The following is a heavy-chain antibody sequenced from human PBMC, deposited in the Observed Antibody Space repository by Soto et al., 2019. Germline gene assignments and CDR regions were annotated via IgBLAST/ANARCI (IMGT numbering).Heavy chain of an antibody. V-gene: IGHV1-2*04. Sequence: ASVKVSCKASGYTFTGYYMHWVRQAPGEGLEWMGWINPNSGGTNYAQKFQGWVTMTRDTSISTAYMELSRLRSDDTAVYYCVTLSDLSTFGGVIVPGDYWGQGTLVTVSS. CDR1: GYTFTGYY. D-gene: IGHD3-16*02. CDR3: VTLSDLSTFGGVIVPGDY. J-gene: IGHJ4*02. CDR2: INPNSGGT.